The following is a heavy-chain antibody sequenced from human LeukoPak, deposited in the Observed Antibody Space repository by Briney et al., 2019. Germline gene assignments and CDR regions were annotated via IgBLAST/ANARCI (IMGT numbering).Heavy chain of an antibody. CDR2: INHSGST. J-gene: IGHJ6*02. CDR3: ARAHSTDTVTSLTYYYYYGMDV. Sequence: SETLSLTCAVYGGSFSGYYWSWIRQPPGKGLEWIGEINHSGSTNYNPSLKSRVTISVDTSKNQFSLKLSSVTAADTAVYYCARAHSTDTVTSLTYYYYYGMDVWGQGTTVTVSS. D-gene: IGHD4-17*01. CDR1: GGSFSGYY. V-gene: IGHV4-34*01.